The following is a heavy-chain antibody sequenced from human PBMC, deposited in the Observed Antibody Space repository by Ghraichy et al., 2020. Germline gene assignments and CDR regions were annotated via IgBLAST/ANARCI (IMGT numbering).Heavy chain of an antibody. CDR1: GGSISSYY. CDR3: AREARGTVTTYYYYYGMDV. CDR2: IYYSGST. D-gene: IGHD4-17*01. J-gene: IGHJ6*02. Sequence: SETLSLTCTVSGGSISSYYWSWIRQPPGKGLEWIGYIYYSGSTNYNPSLKSRVTISVDTSKNQFSLKLSSVTAADTAVYYCAREARGTVTTYYYYYGMDVWGQGTTVTVSS. V-gene: IGHV4-59*01.